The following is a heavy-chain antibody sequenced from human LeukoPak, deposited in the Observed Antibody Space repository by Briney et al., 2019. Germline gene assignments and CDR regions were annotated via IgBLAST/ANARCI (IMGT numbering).Heavy chain of an antibody. CDR3: ARERIAPAGNNWFDP. J-gene: IGHJ5*02. V-gene: IGHV1-2*02. Sequence: ASVKVSCKASGYTFTGYYMHWVRQAPGQGLEWMGWINPNSGGTNYAQKFRGRVTMTRDTSISTAYMELSRLRSDDTAVYYCARERIAPAGNNWFDPWGQGTLVTVSS. CDR1: GYTFTGYY. D-gene: IGHD6-13*01. CDR2: INPNSGGT.